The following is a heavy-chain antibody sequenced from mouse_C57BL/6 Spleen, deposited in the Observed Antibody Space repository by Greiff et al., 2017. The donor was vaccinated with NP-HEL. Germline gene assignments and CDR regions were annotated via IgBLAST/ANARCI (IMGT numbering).Heavy chain of an antibody. CDR1: GYSFTGYY. D-gene: IGHD2-1*01. Sequence: EVKLMESGPELVKPGASVKISCKASGYSFTGYYMNWVKQSPEKSLEWIGEINPSTGGTTYNQKFKAKATLTVDKSSSTAYMQLKSLTSEDSAVYYCAREAYGNYAWFAYWGQGTLVTVSA. V-gene: IGHV1-42*01. J-gene: IGHJ3*01. CDR3: AREAYGNYAWFAY. CDR2: INPSTGGT.